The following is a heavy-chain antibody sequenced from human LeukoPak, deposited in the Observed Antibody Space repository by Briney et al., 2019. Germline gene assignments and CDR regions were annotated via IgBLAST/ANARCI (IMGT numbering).Heavy chain of an antibody. D-gene: IGHD1-26*01. CDR1: GYTFTGYY. J-gene: IGHJ4*01. CDR3: ARLKYSGSYVDLDY. V-gene: IGHV1-2*02. Sequence: ASVKVSCKASGYTFTGYYMHWVRQAPGQGLEWMGWINPNSGGTNYAQKFQGRVTMTRDTSISTAYMELSRLRSDDTAVYYCARLKYSGSYVDLDYWGHGTLFTVSS. CDR2: INPNSGGT.